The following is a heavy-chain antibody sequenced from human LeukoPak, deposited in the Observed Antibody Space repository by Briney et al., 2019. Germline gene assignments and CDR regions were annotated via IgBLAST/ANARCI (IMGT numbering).Heavy chain of an antibody. Sequence: SETLSLTCNVSGGSSRSNYWSWIRQPAGKGLEWIGRIYDSGSTNYNPSLKSRVTMSVDTSKNQFSLKLRSVADADTAVYYCARTMGSSYYFDYWGQGTLVAVSS. CDR1: GGSSRSNY. V-gene: IGHV4-4*07. J-gene: IGHJ4*02. CDR3: ARTMGSSYYFDY. D-gene: IGHD6-6*01. CDR2: IYDSGST.